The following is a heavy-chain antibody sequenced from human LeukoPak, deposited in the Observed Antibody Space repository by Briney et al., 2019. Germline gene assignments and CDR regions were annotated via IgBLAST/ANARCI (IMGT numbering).Heavy chain of an antibody. CDR3: AKSGFGELLQSNFDY. CDR2: IYSGGTT. Sequence: GGSLRLSCAASGFTVSSNYMSWVRQAPGKGLEWISVIYSGGTTYYADSVKGRFTISRDNSKNTVYLQMNSLRAEDTAIYYCAKSGFGELLQSNFDYWGQGTLVTVSS. V-gene: IGHV3-66*01. D-gene: IGHD3-10*01. CDR1: GFTVSSNY. J-gene: IGHJ4*02.